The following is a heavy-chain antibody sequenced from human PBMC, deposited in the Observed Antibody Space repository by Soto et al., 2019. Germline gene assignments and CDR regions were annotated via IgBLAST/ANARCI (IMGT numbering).Heavy chain of an antibody. J-gene: IGHJ5*02. CDR2: ISAYNGDT. CDR3: ARDQEYSTSGLYWFDL. CDR1: GYTFTSFG. D-gene: IGHD6-6*01. Sequence: ASVKVSCKASGYTFTSFGITWVRRAPGQDLEWMGWISAYNGDTNYSPRLQGRVTMTTDTSTSTVYMELKSLKSDDTAVYYCARDQEYSTSGLYWFDLWGQGTLVTVSS. V-gene: IGHV1-18*04.